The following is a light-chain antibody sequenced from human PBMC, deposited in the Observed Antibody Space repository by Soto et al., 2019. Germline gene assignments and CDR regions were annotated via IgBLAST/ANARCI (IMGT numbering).Light chain of an antibody. CDR3: KSYAGSNTYV. Sequence: QSALTQPPSASRSPGQSVTISCTGTKNDIGVYDFVSWYQHHPGKAPRLIIYEVVQRPSGVPDRFSCSKSGNTASLTVSGLQAADEADYFCKSYAGSNTYVFGSGTKVKVL. CDR2: EVV. CDR1: KNDIGVYDF. J-gene: IGLJ1*01. V-gene: IGLV2-8*01.